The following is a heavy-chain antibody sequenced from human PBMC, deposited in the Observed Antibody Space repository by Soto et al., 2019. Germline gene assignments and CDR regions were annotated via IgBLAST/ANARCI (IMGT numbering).Heavy chain of an antibody. CDR3: ARDGYCTNGVCYYFDY. J-gene: IGHJ4*02. CDR1: GGTFSSYA. D-gene: IGHD2-8*01. V-gene: IGHV1-69*13. CDR2: IIPIFGTA. Sequence: GASVKVSCKASGGTFSSYAISWVRQAPGQGLEWMGGIIPIFGTANYAQKFQGRVTITADESTSTAYMELSSLRSEDTAVYYCARDGYCTNGVCYYFDYWGQGTLVTVSS.